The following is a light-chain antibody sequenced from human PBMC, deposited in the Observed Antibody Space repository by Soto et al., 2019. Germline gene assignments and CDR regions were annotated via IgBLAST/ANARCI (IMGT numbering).Light chain of an antibody. J-gene: IGKJ1*01. CDR3: QQYYRPWT. CDR1: QSVLYNSNNKNY. CDR2: WAS. Sequence: DIVMTQSPDSLAVSLGERATINCKSSQSVLYNSNNKNYLAWYQQKPGQPPKLLIYWASTRESGVPDRFSGSGSGTDFTLTISSLLAEDVAVYYCQQYYRPWTFGQGTKVEIK. V-gene: IGKV4-1*01.